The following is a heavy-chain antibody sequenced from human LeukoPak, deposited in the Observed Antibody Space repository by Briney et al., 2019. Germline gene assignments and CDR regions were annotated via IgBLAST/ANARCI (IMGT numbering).Heavy chain of an antibody. CDR3: ANTVVVPAAMRGYYFDY. V-gene: IGHV3-23*01. CDR2: ISGSGGST. J-gene: IGHJ4*02. D-gene: IGHD2-2*01. Sequence: GGSLRLSCAASGFTFSSYWMSWVRQAPGKGLEGVSAISGSGGSTYYADSVKGRFTISRDNSKNTLYLQMNSLRAEDTAVYYCANTVVVPAAMRGYYFDYWGQGTLVTVPS. CDR1: GFTFSSYW.